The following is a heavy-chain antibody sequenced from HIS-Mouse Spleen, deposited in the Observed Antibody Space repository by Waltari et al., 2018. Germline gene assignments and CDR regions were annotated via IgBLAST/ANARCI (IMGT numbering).Heavy chain of an antibody. Sequence: QVQLVASGGGVVHPGRSLRLSFAPSGFTSSSSAMPWVRPSPAKGLEWVAVISYDGSNKYYADSVKGRFTISRDNSKNTLYLQMNSLRAEDTAVYYCARDNSGSYYYYYYGMDVWGQGTTVTVSS. CDR2: ISYDGSNK. CDR3: ARDNSGSYYYYYYGMDV. J-gene: IGHJ6*02. V-gene: IGHV3-30-3*01. D-gene: IGHD1-26*01. CDR1: GFTSSSSA.